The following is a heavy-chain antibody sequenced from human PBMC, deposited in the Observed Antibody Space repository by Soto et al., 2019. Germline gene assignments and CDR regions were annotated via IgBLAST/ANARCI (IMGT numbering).Heavy chain of an antibody. CDR3: AREGSSGWNGLNWFDP. V-gene: IGHV3-23*01. Sequence: GSLRLSCAASGFNFRNFPMTWVRQVPGQGLEYVSSITSSGEQTFYADSVKGRFSISRDNSKGILHLQMNSLRAEDTAIYHCAREGSSGWNGLNWFDPWGQGTLVTVSS. D-gene: IGHD6-19*01. CDR2: ITSSGEQT. CDR1: GFNFRNFP. J-gene: IGHJ5*02.